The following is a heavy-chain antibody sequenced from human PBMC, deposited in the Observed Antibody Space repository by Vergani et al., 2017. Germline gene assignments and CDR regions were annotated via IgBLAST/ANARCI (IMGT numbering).Heavy chain of an antibody. CDR2: INHSGST. CDR3: ARGTQPPWGYYYYYYMDV. J-gene: IGHJ6*03. V-gene: IGHV4-34*01. Sequence: QVQLQESGAGLLKPSETLSLTCAVYGGSFSGYYWSWIRQPPGKGLEWIGEINHSGSTNYNPSLKSRVTISVDTSKNQFSLKLSSVTAADTAVYYCARGTQPPWGYYYYYYMDVWGKGTTVTVSS. CDR1: GGSFSGYY. D-gene: IGHD7-27*01.